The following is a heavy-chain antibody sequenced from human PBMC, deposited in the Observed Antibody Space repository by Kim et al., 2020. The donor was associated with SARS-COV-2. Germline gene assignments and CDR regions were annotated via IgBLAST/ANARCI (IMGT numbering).Heavy chain of an antibody. D-gene: IGHD3-16*01. V-gene: IGHV3-7*03. Sequence: GGSLRLSCAASGFTFSSYWMSWVRQAPGKGLEWVANIKQDGSEKYYVDSVKGRFTISRDNAKNSLYLQMNSLRAEDTAVYYCARIGQDGPQEYNYFDYWGQGTLVTVSS. CDR2: IKQDGSEK. CDR1: GFTFSSYW. J-gene: IGHJ4*02. CDR3: ARIGQDGPQEYNYFDY.